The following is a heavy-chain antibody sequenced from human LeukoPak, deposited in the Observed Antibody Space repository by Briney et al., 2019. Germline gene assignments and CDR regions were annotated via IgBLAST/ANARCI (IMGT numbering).Heavy chain of an antibody. Sequence: PGGSLRLSCAASGFTFRSYWMRWVRQAPGKGREWVANMKQDGSEKYYVASVKGRFTVTRDNATNSLYLQMNSLRAGDTAVYFCARAATAFDYWGEGALVTVSS. CDR2: MKQDGSEK. V-gene: IGHV3-7*04. CDR3: ARAATAFDY. D-gene: IGHD5-12*01. J-gene: IGHJ4*02. CDR1: GFTFRSYW.